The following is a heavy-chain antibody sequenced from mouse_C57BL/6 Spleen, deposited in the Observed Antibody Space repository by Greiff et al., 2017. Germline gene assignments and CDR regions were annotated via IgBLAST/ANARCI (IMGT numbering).Heavy chain of an antibody. CDR2: IDPSDSYT. J-gene: IGHJ2*01. D-gene: IGHD2-4*01. CDR3: ARLGNYDYDVNFDY. CDR1: GYTFTSYW. Sequence: VQLQQPGAELVRPGTSVKLSCKASGYTFTSYWMHWVKQRPGQGLEWIGVIDPSDSYTNNNQKFKGKATLTVDTSSRTAYMQLSSLTSEASAVYYCARLGNYDYDVNFDYWGQGTTPTVSS. V-gene: IGHV1-59*01.